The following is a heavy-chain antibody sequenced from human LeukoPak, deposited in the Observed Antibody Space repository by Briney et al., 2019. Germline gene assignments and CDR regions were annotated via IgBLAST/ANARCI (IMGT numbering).Heavy chain of an antibody. CDR1: GGSISSYY. CDR3: ARSKGVTIAKPYYYGMDV. D-gene: IGHD3-10*01. V-gene: IGHV4-59*01. CDR2: IYYSGST. Sequence: SETLSLTCTGSGGSISSYYWSWIGQPPGKGLERIWYIYYSGSTNYNPSLKSRVTISVGTSKNLFSLKLSSVTAADTAVYYCARSKGVTIAKPYYYGMDVSGQGTTVTVSS. J-gene: IGHJ6*02.